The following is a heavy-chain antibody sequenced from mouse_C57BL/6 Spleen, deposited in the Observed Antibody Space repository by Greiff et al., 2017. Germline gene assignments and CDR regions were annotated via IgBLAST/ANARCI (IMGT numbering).Heavy chain of an antibody. CDR3: ARSTGAMDY. CDR1: GYSFTGYY. V-gene: IGHV1-42*01. J-gene: IGHJ4*01. CDR2: INPSTGGT. Sequence: EVKLQESGPELVKPGASVKISCKASGYSFTGYYMNWVKQSPEKSLEWIGEINPSTGGTTYNQKFKANATLTVDKSSSTAYMQLKSLTSEDSAVYYCARSTGAMDYWGQGTSVTVSS.